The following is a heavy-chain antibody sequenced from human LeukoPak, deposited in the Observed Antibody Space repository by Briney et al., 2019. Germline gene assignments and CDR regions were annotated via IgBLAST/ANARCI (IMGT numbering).Heavy chain of an antibody. CDR3: ARGVSSSWGETNWFDP. J-gene: IGHJ5*02. D-gene: IGHD6-13*01. Sequence: GGSLRLSCAASGFTFDDYAMHWVRQAPGKGLEWVSGITWNSGRIGYADSVKGRFTISRDNAKNSLYLQMNSLRAEDTAVYYCARGVSSSWGETNWFDPWGQGTLVTVSS. CDR1: GFTFDDYA. CDR2: ITWNSGRI. V-gene: IGHV3-9*01.